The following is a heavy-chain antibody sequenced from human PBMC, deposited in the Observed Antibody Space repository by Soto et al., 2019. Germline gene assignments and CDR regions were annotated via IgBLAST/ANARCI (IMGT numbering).Heavy chain of an antibody. CDR3: ASGAWGLRAFDI. CDR2: LYSDGTGT. J-gene: IGHJ3*02. CDR1: GFTFSSYW. D-gene: IGHD3-16*01. Sequence: DVQLVESGGGLVQPGGSLRLSCAASGFTFSSYWMHWVRQVPGKGLVWVSGLYSDGTGTNYADSVNGRIIISRDNAKNTLYLQMSSLRAEDTAVYYCASGAWGLRAFDIWGQGTVVTVSS. V-gene: IGHV3-74*01.